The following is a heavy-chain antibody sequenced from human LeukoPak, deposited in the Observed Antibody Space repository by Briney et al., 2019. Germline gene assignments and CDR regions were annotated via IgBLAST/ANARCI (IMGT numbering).Heavy chain of an antibody. D-gene: IGHD2-2*01. CDR2: INPNSGGT. J-gene: IGHJ5*02. CDR1: GYTFTGYY. CDR3: ARVVWGYCSSTSCYENWFDP. V-gene: IGHV1-2*02. Sequence: VASVKVSCKASGYTFTGYYMHWVRQAPGQGLEWMGWINPNSGGTNYAQKFQGRVTMTRDTSISTAYMELRSLRSDDTAVYYCARVVWGYCSSTSCYENWFDPWGQGTLVTVSS.